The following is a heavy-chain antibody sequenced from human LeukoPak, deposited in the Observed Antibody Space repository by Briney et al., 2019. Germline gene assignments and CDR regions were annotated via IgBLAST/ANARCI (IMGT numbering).Heavy chain of an antibody. CDR3: AKDQSSFCSRSSCYALHF. Sequence: PGGPLRLSCAASGFTFSGYGMHWVRQAPGKGLEWVAFIRNDGSKKYSADSVKGRFTISRDNSKNTLYLQMNSLRAEDTAVYYCAKDQSSFCSRSSCYALHFWGQGTLVTVSS. CDR1: GFTFSGYG. CDR2: IRNDGSKK. V-gene: IGHV3-30*02. J-gene: IGHJ4*02. D-gene: IGHD2-2*01.